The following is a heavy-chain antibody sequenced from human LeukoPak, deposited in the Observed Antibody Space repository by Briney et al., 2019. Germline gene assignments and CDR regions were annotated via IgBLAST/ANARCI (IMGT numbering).Heavy chain of an antibody. CDR3: ARDQYAFDI. V-gene: IGHV3-48*04. CDR1: GFTFSSYS. J-gene: IGHJ3*02. CDR2: ISSSSSTI. Sequence: GGSLRLSCAASGFTFSSYSMNGVRHAPGKRLEWVSYISSSSSTIYYADSVKGRFTISRDNAKNSLYLQMNSLRAEDTAVYYCARDQYAFDIWGQGTMVTVSS.